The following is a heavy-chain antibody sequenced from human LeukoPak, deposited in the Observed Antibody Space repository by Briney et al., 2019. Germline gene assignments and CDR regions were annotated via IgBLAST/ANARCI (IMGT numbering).Heavy chain of an antibody. CDR2: INWNGNST. CDR3: ARGQPYYYDTSGYYSPFDY. V-gene: IGHV3-20*04. D-gene: IGHD3-22*01. J-gene: IGHJ4*02. Sequence: GGSLRLSCAASGFTFDDYGMSWVRQAPGKGLEWVSGINWNGNSTGYADSVKGRFTISRDNAKNSLYLQMNSLRAEDTALYYCARGQPYYYDTSGYYSPFDYWGQGTLVTVSS. CDR1: GFTFDDYG.